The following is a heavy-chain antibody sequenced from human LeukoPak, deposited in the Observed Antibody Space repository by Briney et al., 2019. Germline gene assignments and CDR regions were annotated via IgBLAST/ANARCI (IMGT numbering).Heavy chain of an antibody. J-gene: IGHJ6*03. Sequence: PGGSLRLSCAASGFTFSSYGMSWVRQAPGKGLEWVSAISGSGGSTYYADSVKGRFTISRDNAKNTLYLQMNSLRAEDTAVYYCARDSGPLGYSYYYYYYYYMDVWGKGTTVTISS. CDR2: ISGSGGST. V-gene: IGHV3-23*01. CDR3: ARDSGPLGYSYYYYYYYYMDV. CDR1: GFTFSSYG. D-gene: IGHD5-18*01.